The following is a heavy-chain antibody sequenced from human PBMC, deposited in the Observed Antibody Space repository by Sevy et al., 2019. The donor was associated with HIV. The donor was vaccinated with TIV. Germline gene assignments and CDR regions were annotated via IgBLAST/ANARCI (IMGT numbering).Heavy chain of an antibody. CDR3: TRNGGAFDIGFDP. V-gene: IGHV3-48*03. Sequence: GGSLRLSCTASGFTFSSYDMNWVRQAPGKGLEWVSKISSSGSSIYYADSVKGRFTISRDNAKNSLNLQMNSLRAEDTAVYYGTRNGGAFDIGFDPWGQGTLVTVSS. D-gene: IGHD2-15*01. J-gene: IGHJ5*02. CDR1: GFTFSSYD. CDR2: ISSSGSSI.